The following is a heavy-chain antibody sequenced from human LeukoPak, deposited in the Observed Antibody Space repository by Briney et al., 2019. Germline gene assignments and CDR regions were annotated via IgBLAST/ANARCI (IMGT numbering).Heavy chain of an antibody. D-gene: IGHD6-19*01. J-gene: IGHJ4*02. CDR2: ISAYNGNT. CDR1: GYTFTSYG. Sequence: ASVKVSCKASGYTFTSYGISWVRQAPGQGLEWMGWISAYNGNTNYAQKLQGRVTMTTDTSTSTAYMELRSLRSDDTAVYYCARVVEGSSGWYSLIPPRYGHYFDYWGQGTLVTVSS. V-gene: IGHV1-18*01. CDR3: ARVVEGSSGWYSLIPPRYGHYFDY.